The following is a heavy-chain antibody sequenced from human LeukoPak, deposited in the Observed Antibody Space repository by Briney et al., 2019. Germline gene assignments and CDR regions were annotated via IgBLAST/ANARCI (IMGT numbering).Heavy chain of an antibody. CDR3: ARGGVVAGTNYYYYGMDV. Sequence: HSGGSLRLSCAASGFTFSSYEMNWVRQAPGKGLEWVSYISSSGSPIYYADSVKGRFTISRDNAKNSLYLQMNSLRAEDTAVYYCARGGVVAGTNYYYYGMDVWGQGTTVTVSS. V-gene: IGHV3-48*03. CDR1: GFTFSSYE. D-gene: IGHD1-14*01. J-gene: IGHJ6*02. CDR2: ISSSGSPI.